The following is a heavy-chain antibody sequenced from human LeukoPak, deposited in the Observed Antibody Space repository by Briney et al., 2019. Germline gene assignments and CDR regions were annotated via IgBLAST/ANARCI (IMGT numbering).Heavy chain of an antibody. CDR2: IQYSEST. D-gene: IGHD6-13*01. J-gene: IGHJ4*02. Sequence: PSVTLSLPCTVSGDFNSSYYWSWIRLAPGKGLGWIGFIQYSESTSHKPSRKSRVTMSVDTSKNQFSLNLSSMTAADTAIYYCAGYSSSWRQFDFWGQGTLVTVSS. CDR3: AGYSSSWRQFDF. V-gene: IGHV4-59*01. CDR1: GDFNSSYY.